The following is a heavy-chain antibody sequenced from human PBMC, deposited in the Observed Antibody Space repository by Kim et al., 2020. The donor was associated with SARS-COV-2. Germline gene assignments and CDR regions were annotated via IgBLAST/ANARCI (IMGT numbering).Heavy chain of an antibody. V-gene: IGHV3-53*01. J-gene: IGHJ4*02. CDR2: IYSGGST. D-gene: IGHD5-12*01. Sequence: GGSLRLSCAASGFTVSSNYMSWVRQAPGKGLEWVSVIYSGGSTYYADSVKGRFTISRDNSKNTLYLQMNSLRAEDTAVYYCARDSRWGMATILPFDYWGQGTLVTVSS. CDR1: GFTVSSNY. CDR3: ARDSRWGMATILPFDY.